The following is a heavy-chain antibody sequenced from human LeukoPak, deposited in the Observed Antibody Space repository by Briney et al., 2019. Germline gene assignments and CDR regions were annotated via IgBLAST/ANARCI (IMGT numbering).Heavy chain of an antibody. CDR2: IYYSGGT. CDR3: AGSHPLGSNNDYYTPFDY. V-gene: IGHV4-59*01. Sequence: PSETLSLTCTVSGGSISSYYWSWIRQPPGKGLEWIGYIYYSGGTNYNPSLKSRVTISVDTSKNQFSLKLSSVTAADTAVYYRAGSHPLGSNNDYYTPFDYWGQGSLVTVSS. D-gene: IGHD3-3*01. J-gene: IGHJ4*02. CDR1: GGSISSYY.